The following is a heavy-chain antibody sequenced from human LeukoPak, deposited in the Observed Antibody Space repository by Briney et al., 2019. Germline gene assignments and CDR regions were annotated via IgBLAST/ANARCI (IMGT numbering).Heavy chain of an antibody. CDR1: RFTFSSYS. V-gene: IGHV3-21*01. CDR2: ISSSSIYI. D-gene: IGHD3-3*01. J-gene: IGHJ4*02. Sequence: GGSLRLSCAASRFTFSSYSMNWVRQAPGRGLEGVSSISSSSIYIYYAHSVKAPFTISRDNANNSLYLQMNSLRAEDTAVYYCARGLYVLRFLEWSPAGYYFDYWGQGTLVTVSS. CDR3: ARGLYVLRFLEWSPAGYYFDY.